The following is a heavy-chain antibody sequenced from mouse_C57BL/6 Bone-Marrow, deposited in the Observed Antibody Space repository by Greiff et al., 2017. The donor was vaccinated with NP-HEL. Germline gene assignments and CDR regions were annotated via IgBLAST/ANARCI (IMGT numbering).Heavy chain of an antibody. CDR3: AVCAWYAY. V-gene: IGHV14-4*01. CDR2: IDPENGDT. J-gene: IGHJ3*01. Sequence: VQLKQSGAELVRPGASVKLSCTASGFNIKDDYMHWVKQRPEQGLEWIGWIDPENGDTEYASKFKGKATITADTSSNTAYLQLSSLTSEDTAVYYCAVCAWYAYWGQGTLVTVSA. CDR1: GFNIKDDY. D-gene: IGHD2-10*02.